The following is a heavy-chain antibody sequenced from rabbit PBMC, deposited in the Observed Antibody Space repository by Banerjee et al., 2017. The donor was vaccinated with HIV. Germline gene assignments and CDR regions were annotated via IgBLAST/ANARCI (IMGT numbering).Heavy chain of an antibody. CDR2: IYAGTSGST. CDR1: GFSFSSTVY. Sequence: QSLEESGGDLVKPGASLTLTCTASGFSFSSTVYMCWVRQAPGKGLEWIACIYAGTSGSTYYASWAKGRLTISKTSSTTVTLQMTSLTAADTATYFCARDLAGVIGWNFGLWGQGTLVTVS. V-gene: IGHV1S40*01. CDR3: ARDLAGVIGWNFGL. D-gene: IGHD4-1*01. J-gene: IGHJ3*01.